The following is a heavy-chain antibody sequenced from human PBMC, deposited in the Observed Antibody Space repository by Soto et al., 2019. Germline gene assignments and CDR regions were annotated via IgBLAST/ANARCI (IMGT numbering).Heavy chain of an antibody. Sequence: QVQLQESGPGLVKPSGTLSLTCAVSGGSISSSNWWSWVRQPPGKGLEWIGEIYHSGSTNYNPSLKXRXTXSXXKSKNPFSRKLSSVTAADTAVYYCAREAVAGDFDYWGQGTLVTVSS. CDR1: GGSISSSNW. CDR2: IYHSGST. D-gene: IGHD6-19*01. CDR3: AREAVAGDFDY. J-gene: IGHJ4*02. V-gene: IGHV4-4*02.